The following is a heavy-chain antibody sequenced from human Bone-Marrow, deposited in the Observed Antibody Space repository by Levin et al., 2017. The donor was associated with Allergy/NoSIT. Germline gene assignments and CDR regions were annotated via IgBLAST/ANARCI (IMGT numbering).Heavy chain of an antibody. D-gene: IGHD1-20*01. CDR1: GFTFTSYG. CDR2: ISGSGGNT. Sequence: GGSLRLSCAASGFTFTSYGMSWVRQAPGKGLEWVSAISGSGGNTYYADSVKGRFTITRDNSKNTLYLQMNSLRAEDTAVYYCAKAYNWNDAVYYYYMDVWGKGTTVTVSS. J-gene: IGHJ6*03. CDR3: AKAYNWNDAVYYYYMDV. V-gene: IGHV3-23*01.